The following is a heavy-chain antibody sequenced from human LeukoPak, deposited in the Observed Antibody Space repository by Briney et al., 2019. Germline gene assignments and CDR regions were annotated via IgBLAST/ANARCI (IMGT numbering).Heavy chain of an antibody. J-gene: IGHJ4*02. V-gene: IGHV3-7*03. Sequence: GSLRLSCAASRFTLSTYWMSWVRQAPGKGLEWVAHIKQDGSQEYYVDSVKGRFTISRDNAKNSLYLQMNNLRVEDTAMYYCAGGTGFIIKDWGQGTLVTVSS. CDR2: IKQDGSQE. D-gene: IGHD3-9*01. CDR1: RFTLSTYW. CDR3: AGGTGFIIKD.